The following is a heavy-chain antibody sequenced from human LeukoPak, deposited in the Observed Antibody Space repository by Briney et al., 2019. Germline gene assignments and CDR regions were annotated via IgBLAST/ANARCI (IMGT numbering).Heavy chain of an antibody. V-gene: IGHV3-23*01. D-gene: IGHD1-26*01. J-gene: IGHJ2*01. CDR1: GFTFSFYA. CDR2: ITSSGNTT. CDR3: AKDFGGSDYDRYFDL. Sequence: GGSLRLSCAASGFTFSFYAMSWVRQAPGKSPEWVAGITSSGNTTYYADPVKGRFTISRDNSRNILYLQMNSLRAEDTAIYYCAKDFGGSDYDRYFDLWGRGTVVTVSS.